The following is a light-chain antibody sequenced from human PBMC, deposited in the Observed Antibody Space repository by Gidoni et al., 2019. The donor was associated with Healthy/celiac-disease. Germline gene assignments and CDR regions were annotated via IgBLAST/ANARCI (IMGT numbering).Light chain of an antibody. J-gene: IGKJ5*01. Sequence: IVMTQSPATLSVSPGERATLSCRAIQSVSSNLAWYQQKPGQAPRLLTSGASTRATGIPARCSCSGSVTEFTLTISSLQFEDFSVYYCQQYNTWLFGQGTRLEIK. CDR3: QQYNTWL. CDR2: GAS. CDR1: QSVSSN. V-gene: IGKV3-15*01.